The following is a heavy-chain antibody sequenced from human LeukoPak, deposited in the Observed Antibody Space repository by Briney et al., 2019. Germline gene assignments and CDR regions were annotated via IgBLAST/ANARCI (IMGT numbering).Heavy chain of an antibody. D-gene: IGHD5-12*01. Sequence: GGSLRLSCAASGFTFSNYALSWVRQVPGKGLEWVSAISGSGGSTYYADSVKGRFTISRDNSKNTLYLQMNSLRAEDTAVYYCAKDQSGGYDSVPYYWGQGTLVTVSS. CDR1: GFTFSNYA. V-gene: IGHV3-23*01. CDR2: ISGSGGST. J-gene: IGHJ4*02. CDR3: AKDQSGGYDSVPYY.